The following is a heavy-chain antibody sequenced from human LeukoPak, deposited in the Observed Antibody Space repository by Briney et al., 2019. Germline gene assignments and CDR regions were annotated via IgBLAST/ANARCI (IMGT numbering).Heavy chain of an antibody. CDR1: GGSISSYY. CDR2: IYYSGST. V-gene: IGHV4-59*12. Sequence: PSETLSLTCTVSGGSISSYYWSWIRQPPGKGLEWIGYIYYSGSTNYNPSLKSRVTISVDTSKNQFSLKLSSVTAADTAVYYCARVGWDIVVVPAARVNWFDPWGQGTLVTVSS. D-gene: IGHD2-2*01. CDR3: ARVGWDIVVVPAARVNWFDP. J-gene: IGHJ5*02.